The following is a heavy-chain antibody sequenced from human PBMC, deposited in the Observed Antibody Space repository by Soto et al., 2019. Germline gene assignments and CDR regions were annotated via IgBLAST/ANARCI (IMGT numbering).Heavy chain of an antibody. D-gene: IGHD3-3*01. CDR3: ARGQRFSDWFDP. Sequence: QVQLQESGPGLVKPSETLSLTCTVSGGDISTYYWTWIRQPAGKGLEWIGRIYSSGSTKYNPSLKSRVNMSLDTSKNQCSLRLSSVTAADTAVYYCARGQRFSDWFDPWGHGTLVTVSS. CDR1: GGDISTYY. V-gene: IGHV4-4*07. CDR2: IYSSGST. J-gene: IGHJ5*02.